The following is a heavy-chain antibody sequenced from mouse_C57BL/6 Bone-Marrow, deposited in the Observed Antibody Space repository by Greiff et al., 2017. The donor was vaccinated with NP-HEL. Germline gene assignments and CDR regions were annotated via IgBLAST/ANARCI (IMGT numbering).Heavy chain of an antibody. CDR3: ARVSTMVKGFAY. V-gene: IGHV1-59*01. D-gene: IGHD2-2*01. CDR1: GYTFTSYW. Sequence: VQLQQPGAELVRPGTSVKLSCKASGYTFTSYWMHWVKQRPGQGLEWIGVIDPSDSYTNYNQKFKGKATLTVDTSSSPAYMQLSSVTSEDSAVYNCARVSTMVKGFAYWGQGTLVTVSA. CDR2: IDPSDSYT. J-gene: IGHJ3*01.